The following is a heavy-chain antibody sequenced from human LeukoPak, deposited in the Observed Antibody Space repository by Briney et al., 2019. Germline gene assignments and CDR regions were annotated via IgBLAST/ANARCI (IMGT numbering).Heavy chain of an antibody. CDR1: GGSISSYY. D-gene: IGHD4-17*01. CDR2: IYTSGST. J-gene: IGHJ6*02. V-gene: IGHV4-4*07. Sequence: SETLSLTCTVSGGSISSYYWSWIRQPAGKGLEWIGRIYTSGSTNYNPSLKSRVTMSVDTSKNQFSLKLSSVTAADTAVYYCARGVYGDYDPLDYYYYYGMDVWGQGTTVTVSS. CDR3: ARGVYGDYDPLDYYYYYGMDV.